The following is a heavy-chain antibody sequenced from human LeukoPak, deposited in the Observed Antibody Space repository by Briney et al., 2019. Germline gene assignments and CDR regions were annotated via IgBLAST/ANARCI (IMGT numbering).Heavy chain of an antibody. Sequence: PSETLSRTCTVSGGSISSYYWSWIRQPPGKGLEWIGYIYYSGSTNYDPSLKSRVTISVDTSRNQFSLKLSSVTAADTAVYYCARHGRVRGVFDYWGQGTLVTVSS. D-gene: IGHD3-10*01. CDR3: ARHGRVRGVFDY. V-gene: IGHV4-59*08. J-gene: IGHJ4*02. CDR2: IYYSGST. CDR1: GGSISSYY.